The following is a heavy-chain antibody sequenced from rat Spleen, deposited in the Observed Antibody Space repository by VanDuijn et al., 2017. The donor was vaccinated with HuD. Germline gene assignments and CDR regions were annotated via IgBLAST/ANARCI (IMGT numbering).Heavy chain of an antibody. CDR1: GITFSNYN. V-gene: IGHV5-25*01. CDR3: ARSVFDY. J-gene: IGHJ2*01. CDR2: ISPTGDYT. Sequence: EVQLVESGGGLVQPGRSLKLSCVASGITFSNYNMSWVRQAPTKGLEWVASISPTGDYTYYRDSVQGRFTVSRDNVESTLYLQMDSLRSEDTATYYCARSVFDYWGQGVMVTVSS.